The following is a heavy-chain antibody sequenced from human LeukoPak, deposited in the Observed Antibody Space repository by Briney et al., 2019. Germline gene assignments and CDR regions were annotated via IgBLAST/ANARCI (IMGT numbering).Heavy chain of an antibody. V-gene: IGHV4-39*07. CDR1: GGSISSSSYY. Sequence: SETLSLTCTVSGGSISSSSYYWGWIRQPPGEGLEWIGSIYTSGSTNYNPSLKSRVTMSVDTSKNQFSLKLSSVTAADTAVYYCARERVVVVPAAINQFFDPWGQGTLVTVSS. CDR2: IYTSGST. J-gene: IGHJ5*02. CDR3: ARERVVVVPAAINQFFDP. D-gene: IGHD2-2*01.